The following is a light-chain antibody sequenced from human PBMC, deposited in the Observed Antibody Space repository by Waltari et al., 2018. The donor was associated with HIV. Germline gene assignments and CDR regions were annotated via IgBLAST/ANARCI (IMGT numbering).Light chain of an antibody. CDR3: QQYAASPRT. CDR2: DAS. V-gene: IGKV3-20*01. Sequence: EIVLTQSPGTLSLSPGEGATLPCRASQTVTSSHLAWYQQRPGQAPRLLIYDASSRPTGIPDRFSGSGSGTAFTLTISRLEPEDFAVYYCQQYAASPRTFGPGTNLEIK. CDR1: QTVTSSH. J-gene: IGKJ2*01.